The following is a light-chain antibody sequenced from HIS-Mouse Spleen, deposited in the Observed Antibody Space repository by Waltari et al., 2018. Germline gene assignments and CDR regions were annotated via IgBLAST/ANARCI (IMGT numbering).Light chain of an antibody. J-gene: IGLJ2*01. CDR2: EDS. CDR3: YSTDSSGNHRV. Sequence: SYELTQPPSVSVSPGQTARLTCPGDALPKKCAYWYQQKSGQAPVLVIYEDSKRPSGIPERFSGSSSGTMATLTISGAQVEDEADYYCYSTDSSGNHRVFGGGTKLTVL. V-gene: IGLV3-10*01. CDR1: ALPKKC.